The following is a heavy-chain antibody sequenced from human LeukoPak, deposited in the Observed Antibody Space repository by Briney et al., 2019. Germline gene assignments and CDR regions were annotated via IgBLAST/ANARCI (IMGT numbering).Heavy chain of an antibody. V-gene: IGHV3-11*04. D-gene: IGHD5-18*01. CDR2: ISSSGSTI. J-gene: IGHJ4*02. CDR3: AREYTAMAYDY. CDR1: GFTFSDYY. Sequence: GGSLRLSCAASGFTFSDYYMSWIRQAPGKGLEWVSYISSSGSTIYYADSVKGRFTISRDNAKNSLFLQMNNLRVDDSAVYYCAREYTAMAYDYWGQGNLVTVSS.